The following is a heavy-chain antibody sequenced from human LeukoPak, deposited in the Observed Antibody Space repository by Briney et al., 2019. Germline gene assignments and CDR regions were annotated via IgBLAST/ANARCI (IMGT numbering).Heavy chain of an antibody. CDR2: ISYDGSNK. CDR3: ARGEIADTGYYYGMDV. CDR1: GFTFSSYA. V-gene: IGHV3-30-3*01. Sequence: GGSLRLSCAASGFTFSSYAMHWVRQAPGKGLEWVAVISYDGSNKYYADSAKGRFTITRDNSKNTLYLQMNSLRAEDTAGYCCARGEIADTGYYYGMDVWGQGTTVTVSS. D-gene: IGHD6-25*01. J-gene: IGHJ6*02.